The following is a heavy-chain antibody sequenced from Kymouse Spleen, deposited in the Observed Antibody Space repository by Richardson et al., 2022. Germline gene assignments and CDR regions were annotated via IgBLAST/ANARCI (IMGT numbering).Heavy chain of an antibody. CDR1: GFTFSNAW. CDR2: IKSKTDGGTT. V-gene: IGHV3-15*01. Sequence: EVQLVESGGGLVKPGGSLRLSCAASGFTFSNAWMSWVRQAPGKGLEWVGRIKSKTDGGTTDYAAPVKGRFTISRDDSKNTLYLQMNSLKTEDTAVYYCTTREVYYYGSGSSYYYYYGMDVWGQGTTVTVSS. J-gene: IGHJ6*02. CDR3: TTREVYYYGSGSSYYYYYGMDV. D-gene: IGHD3-10*01.